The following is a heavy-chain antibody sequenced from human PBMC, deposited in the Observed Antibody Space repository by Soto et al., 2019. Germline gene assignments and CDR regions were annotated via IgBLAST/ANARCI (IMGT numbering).Heavy chain of an antibody. D-gene: IGHD1-1*01. CDR1: GFTFSSYA. J-gene: IGHJ4*02. CDR3: ASIHTGTVDY. CDR2: ISYDGSNK. Sequence: SGGSLRLSCAASGFTFSSYAMHWVRQAPGKGLEWVAVISYDGSNKYYADSVKGRFTISRDNSKNTLYLQMNSLRAEDTAVYYCASIHTGTVDYWGQGTLVTVSS. V-gene: IGHV3-30-3*01.